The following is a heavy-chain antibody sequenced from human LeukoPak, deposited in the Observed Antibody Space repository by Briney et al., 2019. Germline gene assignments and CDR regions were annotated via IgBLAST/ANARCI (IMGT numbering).Heavy chain of an antibody. CDR2: IYHSGST. CDR3: ATYYDILPFRGDEDFDY. CDR1: GYSISSGYY. J-gene: IGHJ4*02. Sequence: PSETLSLTCTVSGYSISSGYYWGWIRPPPGKGLEWIGSIYHSGSTYYNPSLKSRVTISVDTSKNQFSLKLSSVTAADTAVYYCATYYDILPFRGDEDFDYWGQGTLVTVSS. V-gene: IGHV4-38-2*02. D-gene: IGHD3-9*01.